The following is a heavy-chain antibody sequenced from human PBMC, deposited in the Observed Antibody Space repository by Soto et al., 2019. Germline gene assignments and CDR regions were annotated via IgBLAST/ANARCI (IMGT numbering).Heavy chain of an antibody. CDR2: INHSGST. J-gene: IGHJ4*02. CDR3: ARGDGRNFDF. CDR1: GGSFSGYY. V-gene: IGHV4-34*01. Sequence: QVQLQQWGAGLLKPSETLSLTCAVYGGSFSGYYWNWIRQPPGKGLEWIGEINHSGSTNYNPSLXRXAXIXXDTSKSQFSRKLSSVTAADTAVYYCARGDGRNFDFWGQGTLVTVSS.